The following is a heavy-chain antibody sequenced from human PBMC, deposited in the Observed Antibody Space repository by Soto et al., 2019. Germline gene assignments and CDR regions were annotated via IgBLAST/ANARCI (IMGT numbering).Heavy chain of an antibody. CDR2: IYYSGST. J-gene: IGHJ6*03. D-gene: IGHD3-16*01. Sequence: LEPLRLTCAVSGGSISCSSYYWGRNRQPPGKGLEWIGSIYYSGSTYYNPSLKSRVTISVDTSKNQFSLKLSSVTAADTAVYYCARLQFGNPPGGARTYYYYMDVWGKGTTVTVSS. CDR1: GGSISCSSYY. V-gene: IGHV4-39*01. CDR3: ARLQFGNPPGGARTYYYYMDV.